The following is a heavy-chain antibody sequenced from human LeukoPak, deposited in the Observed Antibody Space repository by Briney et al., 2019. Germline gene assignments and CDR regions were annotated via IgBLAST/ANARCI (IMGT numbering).Heavy chain of an antibody. J-gene: IGHJ4*02. Sequence: PWGSLRLSCAASGFTFSSYGRHWVRQAPGKGLEWVAFIRHDGSNKYYADSVKGRFTISRDNAKNSLYLQMNSLRAEDTAVYYCARGGGGWDLISIAEYYFDYWGQGTLVTVSS. CDR3: ARGGGGWDLISIAEYYFDY. CDR2: IRHDGSNK. CDR1: GFTFSSYG. D-gene: IGHD6-19*01. V-gene: IGHV3-30*02.